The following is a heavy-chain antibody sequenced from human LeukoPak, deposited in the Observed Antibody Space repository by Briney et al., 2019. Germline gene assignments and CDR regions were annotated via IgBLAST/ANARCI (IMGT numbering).Heavy chain of an antibody. J-gene: IGHJ3*02. CDR1: GYTFTSYD. V-gene: IGHV1-8*03. CDR3: ARVGATGKVLDAFDI. D-gene: IGHD1-26*01. Sequence: GASVKVSCKASGYTFTSYDINWVRQATGQGLEWMGWMNPNSGDTGYAQKFQGRVTITRNTSISTAYMERSSLRSEDTAVYYCARVGATGKVLDAFDIWGQGTMVTVSS. CDR2: MNPNSGDT.